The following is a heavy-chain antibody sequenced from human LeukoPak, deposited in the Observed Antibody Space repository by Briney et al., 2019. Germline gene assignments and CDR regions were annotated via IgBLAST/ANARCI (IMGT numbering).Heavy chain of an antibody. V-gene: IGHV1-2*02. CDR2: INPNSGGT. D-gene: IGHD2-15*01. Sequence: ASAKVSCKASGYTFTGYYMHWVRQAPGQGLEWMGWINPNSGGTNYAQKFQGRVTMTRDTSISTAYMELSRLRSDDTAVYYCAREVVAATGFDYWGQGTLVTVSS. CDR3: AREVVAATGFDY. J-gene: IGHJ4*02. CDR1: GYTFTGYY.